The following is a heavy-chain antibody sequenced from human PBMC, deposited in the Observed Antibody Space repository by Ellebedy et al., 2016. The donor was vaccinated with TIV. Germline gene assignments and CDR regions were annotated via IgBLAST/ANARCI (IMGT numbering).Heavy chain of an antibody. CDR2: VYLDGTTT. CDR3: TRGGFGHAMDV. D-gene: IGHD3-10*01. V-gene: IGHV3-74*01. Sequence: GESLKISCEASGFTFSSYWMHWVRPAPGKGLGWVSCVYLDGTTTTYADSVKGRFTISRDNAKNTVYLQMNSLRAEDTAVYYCTRGGFGHAMDVWGQGTTVTVSS. J-gene: IGHJ6*02. CDR1: GFTFSSYW.